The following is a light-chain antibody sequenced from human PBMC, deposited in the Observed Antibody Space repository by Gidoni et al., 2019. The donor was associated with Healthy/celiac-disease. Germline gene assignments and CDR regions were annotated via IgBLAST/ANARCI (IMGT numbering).Light chain of an antibody. V-gene: IGLV2-14*01. J-gene: IGLJ1*01. CDR3: SSYTSSISRV. Sequence: QSALTQPASVSGSPGQSITISCTGTSSDVCCYNYVSWYQQHPGKAPKLMIYELSNRPSGVSNRFSGSKSGNTASLTISGLQAEDEAYYYCSSYTSSISRVFGTGTKLTVL. CDR1: SSDVCCYNY. CDR2: ELS.